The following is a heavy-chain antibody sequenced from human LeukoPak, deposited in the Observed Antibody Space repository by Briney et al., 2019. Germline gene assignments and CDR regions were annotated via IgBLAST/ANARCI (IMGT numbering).Heavy chain of an antibody. D-gene: IGHD3-3*01. V-gene: IGHV1-2*02. J-gene: IGHJ4*02. CDR1: GYTFTDSY. CDR3: ARGRGMGFLEWLLLDS. CDR2: INLYTGGT. Sequence: ASVKVSCKASGYTFTDSYMHWVRQAPGHGLEWMGWINLYTGGTDYAHKFQGRVTMTSGTSISTAYMELSRLRSDDTAIFYCARGRGMGFLEWLLLDSWGQGTLVTVSS.